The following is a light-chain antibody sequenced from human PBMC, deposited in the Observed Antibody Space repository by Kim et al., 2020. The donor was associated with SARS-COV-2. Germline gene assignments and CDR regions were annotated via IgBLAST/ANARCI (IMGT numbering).Light chain of an antibody. J-gene: IGLJ1*01. CDR2: EGS. Sequence: QSALTQPASVSGSPGQSITIPCTGTSSDVGSYNLVSWYQQHPGKAPKLMIYEGSKRPSGVSNRFSGSKSGNTASLTISGLQAEDEADYYCCSYAGSSTYVFGTGTKVTV. V-gene: IGLV2-23*01. CDR1: SSDVGSYNL. CDR3: CSYAGSSTYV.